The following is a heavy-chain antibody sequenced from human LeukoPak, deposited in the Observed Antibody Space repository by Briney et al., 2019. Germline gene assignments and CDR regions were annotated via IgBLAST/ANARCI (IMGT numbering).Heavy chain of an antibody. D-gene: IGHD2-2*01. CDR3: ACRDLTSTWSYP. J-gene: IGHJ5*02. V-gene: IGHV5-51*01. Sequence: GESLNISCKGIGYSFTSYWIGWVRQMPGKGMEWMGVIYPGDSRIRYNPSFQGQVTISIDKSIRTAYLQWVSLKASDTAMYYCACRDLTSTWSYPWGQGTLVIVSS. CDR2: IYPGDSRI. CDR1: GYSFTSYW.